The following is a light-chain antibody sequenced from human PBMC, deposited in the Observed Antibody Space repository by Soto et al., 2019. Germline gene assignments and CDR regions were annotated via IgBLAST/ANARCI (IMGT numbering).Light chain of an antibody. Sequence: QSALTQPRSVSGSPGQSVTISCTGARSDVGGYRFVSWYQQHPDKAPKLMIYDVDKRPSGVPDRFSGSKSGNTASLTISGLQAEDEADYYCSSYLGSSTLSGVFGTGTKVTVL. CDR2: DVD. J-gene: IGLJ1*01. CDR1: RSDVGGYRF. V-gene: IGLV2-11*01. CDR3: SSYLGSSTLSGV.